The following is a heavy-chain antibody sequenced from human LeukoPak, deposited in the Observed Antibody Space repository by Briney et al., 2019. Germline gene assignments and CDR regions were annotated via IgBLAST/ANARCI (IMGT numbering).Heavy chain of an antibody. D-gene: IGHD4-11*01. CDR2: INHSGST. CDR3: ARVQLAPDAFDI. J-gene: IGHJ3*02. CDR1: GGSFSGYY. V-gene: IGHV4-34*01. Sequence: SETLSLTCAVYGGSFSGYYWSWIRQPPGKGLEWIGEINHSGSTNYNPSLKSRVTISVDTSKNQFSLKLSSVTAADTAVYYCARVQLAPDAFDIWGQGTMVTVSS.